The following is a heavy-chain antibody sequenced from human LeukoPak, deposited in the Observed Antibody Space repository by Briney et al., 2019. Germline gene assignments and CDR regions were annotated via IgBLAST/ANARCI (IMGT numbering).Heavy chain of an antibody. CDR2: ISSSSSYI. Sequence: GGSLRLSCSASGFTFNNYNINWVRQAPGKGLEWVSFISSSSSYIYYADSVKGRFTISRDNAKNSLSLQMDSLRAEDTAVYYCARGDFGRYAFDFWGQGTMVTVSS. D-gene: IGHD3-16*01. CDR1: GFTFNNYN. J-gene: IGHJ3*01. CDR3: ARGDFGRYAFDF. V-gene: IGHV3-21*04.